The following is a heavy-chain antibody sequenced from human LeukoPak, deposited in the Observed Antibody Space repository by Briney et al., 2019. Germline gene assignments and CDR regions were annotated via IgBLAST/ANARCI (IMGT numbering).Heavy chain of an antibody. Sequence: SETLSLTCTVSGGSITSYYWSWIRQPPGKGLEWIGYIYYSGSTSYNPSLKSRVTMSVDTSKNQFSLKLSSVTAADTAVYYCARVDDSSGYYYGDAFDIWGQGTMVTVSS. D-gene: IGHD3-22*01. J-gene: IGHJ3*02. CDR2: IYYSGST. CDR3: ARVDDSSGYYYGDAFDI. V-gene: IGHV4-59*12. CDR1: GGSITSYY.